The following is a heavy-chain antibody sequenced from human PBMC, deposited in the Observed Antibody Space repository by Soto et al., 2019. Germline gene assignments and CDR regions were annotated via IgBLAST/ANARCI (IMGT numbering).Heavy chain of an antibody. D-gene: IGHD3-9*01. Sequence: QVQLQESGPGLVKPSETLSLTCTVSGGSISSYYWCWIRQPPGKGLEWIGYIYYSGSTNYNPSLKGRVTISVDTSNNQFSLKLSAVAAADTALYYCARATVDYDILTGYSLDYWGKGTLVTVSS. V-gene: IGHV4-59*01. CDR1: GGSISSYY. CDR2: IYYSGST. J-gene: IGHJ4*02. CDR3: ARATVDYDILTGYSLDY.